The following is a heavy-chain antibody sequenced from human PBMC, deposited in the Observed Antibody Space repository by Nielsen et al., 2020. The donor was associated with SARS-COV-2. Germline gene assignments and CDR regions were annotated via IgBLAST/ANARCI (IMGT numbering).Heavy chain of an antibody. CDR3: AEELEVCCHYMDV. V-gene: IGHV3-48*02. J-gene: IGHJ6*03. CDR2: FLMIYGAT. D-gene: IGHD1-26*01. Sequence: GESPNISCTAPGFALSPYGMDWVCQVPGRGQECLVHFLMIYGATQYPDPVRGRFTISRDNAKNSLYLQMNSLRDEDTAVYFCAEELEVCCHYMDVWGKGTTVTVSS. CDR1: GFALSPYG.